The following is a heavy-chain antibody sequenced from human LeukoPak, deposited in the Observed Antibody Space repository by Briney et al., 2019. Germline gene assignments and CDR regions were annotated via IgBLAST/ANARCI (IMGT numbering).Heavy chain of an antibody. CDR2: IIPIFGLT. V-gene: IGHV1-69*01. J-gene: IGHJ2*01. CDR3: ARLVALSVGDRYFDL. D-gene: IGHD1-26*01. CDR1: GGTFSSYA. Sequence: SVKVSCKPSGGTFSSYAIRWVRQAPGQGLEWMGGIIPIFGLTNYAQKFQGAVTITADESTSTAYMELSTLRSEDTAVYYCARLVALSVGDRYFDLWGRGTLVAVSS.